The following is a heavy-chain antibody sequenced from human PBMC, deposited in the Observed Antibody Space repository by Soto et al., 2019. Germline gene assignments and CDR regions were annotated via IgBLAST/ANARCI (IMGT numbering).Heavy chain of an antibody. CDR1: DCYGRGVSHF. CDR2: ISYSGST. V-gene: IGHV4-31*03. J-gene: IGHJ5*02. CDR3: ARGRPMEGAKTFWDA. Sequence: TVADCYGRGVSHFWPRQSPHPGKGLEWLGYISYSGSTYYNPSLKPSLKTRLSISIDTSENHFSLHLSSVNAADTAVYYFARGRPMEGAKTFWDAWGTGTLVNV. D-gene: IGHD1-26*01.